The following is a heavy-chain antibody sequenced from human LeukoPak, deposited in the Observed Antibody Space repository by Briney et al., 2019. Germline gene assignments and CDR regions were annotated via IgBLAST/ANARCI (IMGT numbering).Heavy chain of an antibody. J-gene: IGHJ4*02. CDR3: AREDGYNGPFDY. CDR2: IYYSGST. V-gene: IGHV4-59*12. D-gene: IGHD5-24*01. Sequence: SETLSLTCTVSGGSISSYYWSWIRQPPGKGLEWIGYIYYSGSTNYNPSLKSRVTISVDTSKNQFSLKLSSVTAADTAVYYCAREDGYNGPFDYWGQGTLVTVSS. CDR1: GGSISSYY.